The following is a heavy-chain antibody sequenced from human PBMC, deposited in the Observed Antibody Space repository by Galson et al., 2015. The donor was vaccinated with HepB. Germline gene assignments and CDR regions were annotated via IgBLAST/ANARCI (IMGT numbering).Heavy chain of an antibody. Sequence: SVKVSCKASGGTFSSYAISWVRQAPGQGLEWMGGFDPEDGETIYAQKFQGRVTMTEDTSTDTAYMELSSLRSEDTAVYYCATRFRSSRYWFDPWGQGTLVTVSS. CDR2: FDPEDGET. V-gene: IGHV1-24*01. D-gene: IGHD6-13*01. CDR3: ATRFRSSRYWFDP. CDR1: GGTFSSYA. J-gene: IGHJ5*02.